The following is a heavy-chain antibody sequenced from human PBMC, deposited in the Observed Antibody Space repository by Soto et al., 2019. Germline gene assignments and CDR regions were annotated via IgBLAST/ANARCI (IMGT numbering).Heavy chain of an antibody. J-gene: IGHJ4*02. CDR3: ALRSMAVVPEY. CDR2: LYYGRSA. D-gene: IGHD3-22*01. Sequence: QVQLQESGPGLVKPSETLSLTCAVSGDSISSYYCMWIRQPPRKGLESIGFLYYGRSANYNPSLKSRVTLSVDTSTNQCSLTLSSMTAADTAVYYCALRSMAVVPEYWGQGTLVTVSS. CDR1: GDSISSYY. V-gene: IGHV4-59*01.